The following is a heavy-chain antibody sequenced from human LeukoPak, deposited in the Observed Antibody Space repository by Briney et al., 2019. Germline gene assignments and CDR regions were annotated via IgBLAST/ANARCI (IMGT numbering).Heavy chain of an antibody. V-gene: IGHV4-59*01. Sequence: SETLSLTCAVSRGSISSYYWSWIRQSPGKGLEWIGYIYYGGSTNYNPSLKSRATISLDTSKNQFPLRLSSVTAADTAVYYCASLGGSGSWNFGYWGQGALVTVSS. J-gene: IGHJ4*02. CDR2: IYYGGST. CDR1: RGSISSYY. CDR3: ASLGGSGSWNFGY. D-gene: IGHD3-10*01.